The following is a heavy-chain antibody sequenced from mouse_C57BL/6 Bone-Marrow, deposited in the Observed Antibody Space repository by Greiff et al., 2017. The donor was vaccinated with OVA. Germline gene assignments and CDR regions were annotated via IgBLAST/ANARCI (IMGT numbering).Heavy chain of an antibody. CDR2: ISYDGSN. CDR1: GYSITSGYY. D-gene: IGHD1-1*01. J-gene: IGHJ2*01. Sequence: ESGPGLVKPSQSLSLTCSVTGYSITSGYYWNWIRQFPGNKLEWMGYISYDGSNNYNPSLKNRISITRDTSKNQFFLKLNSVTTEDTATYYCGATVVATYYFDYWGQGTTLTVSS. V-gene: IGHV3-6*01. CDR3: GATVVATYYFDY.